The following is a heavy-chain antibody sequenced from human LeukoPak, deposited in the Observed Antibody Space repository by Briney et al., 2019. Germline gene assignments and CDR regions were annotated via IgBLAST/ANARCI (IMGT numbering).Heavy chain of an antibody. CDR2: MNPNSGNT. D-gene: IGHD3-3*01. Sequence: GASVKVSCKASGYTSTSYDINWVRQATGQGLEWMGWMNPNSGNTGYAQKFQGRVTITRNTSISTAYMELSSLRSEDTAVYYCARGHNDFWSGNYYYYYMDVWGKGTTVTVSS. V-gene: IGHV1-8*03. J-gene: IGHJ6*03. CDR1: GYTSTSYD. CDR3: ARGHNDFWSGNYYYYYMDV.